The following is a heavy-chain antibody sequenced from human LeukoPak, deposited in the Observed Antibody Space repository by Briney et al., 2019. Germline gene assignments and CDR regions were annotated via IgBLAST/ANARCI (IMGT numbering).Heavy chain of an antibody. Sequence: PGGSLRLSCAASGFTFSSYAMSWVRQAPGKGLECVSAISGSGDDTYYADSVKGRFTISRDNSKITVYLQMNRLRAEDTAVYYCAKPHYSGSGSYSREDYWGQGTLVTVSS. CDR2: ISGSGDDT. J-gene: IGHJ4*02. V-gene: IGHV3-23*01. D-gene: IGHD3-10*01. CDR1: GFTFSSYA. CDR3: AKPHYSGSGSYSREDY.